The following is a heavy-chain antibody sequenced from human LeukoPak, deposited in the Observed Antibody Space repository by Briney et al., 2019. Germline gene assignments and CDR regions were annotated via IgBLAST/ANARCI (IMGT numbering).Heavy chain of an antibody. CDR2: INSDGSST. J-gene: IGHJ4*01. V-gene: IGHV3-74*01. Sequence: GGSLRLSCAASGFTFISYGMQWVRQAPGKGLVWVSRINSDGSSTIYADSVKGRFTVSRDNAKNTVYLQVNRLRAEDTAVYFCTRELPREVTLDYWGQGPLVTVSS. D-gene: IGHD2-21*02. CDR1: GFTFISYG. CDR3: TRELPREVTLDY.